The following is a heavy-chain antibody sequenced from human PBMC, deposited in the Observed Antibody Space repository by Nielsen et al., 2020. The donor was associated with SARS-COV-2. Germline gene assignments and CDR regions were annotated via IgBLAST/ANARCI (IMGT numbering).Heavy chain of an antibody. CDR2: IWHDGSNK. CDR1: GFTFSSYG. J-gene: IGHJ6*03. Sequence: GGSLRLSCAASGFTFSSYGMHWVRQAPGKGLEWVAVIWHDGSNKYYADSVKGRFTISRDNSKNTLYLQMNSLRAEDTAVYYCARAQTTAATINYYYYYYMDVWGKGTTVTVSS. D-gene: IGHD2-15*01. V-gene: IGHV3-33*01. CDR3: ARAQTTAATINYYYYYYMDV.